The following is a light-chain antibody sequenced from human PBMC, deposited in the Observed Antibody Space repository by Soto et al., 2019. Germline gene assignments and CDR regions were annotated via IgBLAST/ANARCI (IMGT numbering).Light chain of an antibody. CDR3: QQYNNWPSWT. V-gene: IGKV3-15*01. CDR1: QSVSSSY. Sequence: EIVLTQSPGTLSLSPGERATLSCRASQSVSSSYLAWYQQKPGQAPRLLIYGASIRATGIPARFSGSGSGTEFTLTISSLQSEDFAVYYCQQYNNWPSWTFGRGTKVDIK. J-gene: IGKJ1*01. CDR2: GAS.